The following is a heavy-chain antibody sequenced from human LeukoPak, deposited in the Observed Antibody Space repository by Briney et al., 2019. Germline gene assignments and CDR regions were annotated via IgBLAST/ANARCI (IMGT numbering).Heavy chain of an antibody. Sequence: PGGSLRLSCAASGFTFSSCGFNWVRQAPGKGLEWVSSIGPTGTDRYYADSVRGRFTISRDNAKNTMYLQMDSLRDEDTAVYYCATETIGRHYDYWGQGTLLTVSS. D-gene: IGHD1-14*01. J-gene: IGHJ4*02. CDR1: GFTFSSCG. CDR3: ATETIGRHYDY. V-gene: IGHV3-21*01. CDR2: IGPTGTDR.